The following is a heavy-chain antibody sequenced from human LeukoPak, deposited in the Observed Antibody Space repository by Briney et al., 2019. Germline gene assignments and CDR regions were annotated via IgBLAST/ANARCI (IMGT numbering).Heavy chain of an antibody. CDR2: ISYDGNHI. Sequence: GGSLRLSCAASGFSFSSYGFHWVRQAPGKGLEWVSAISYDGNHIHYADSVKGRFTISRDNSKNTLYLQMNSLRAEDTAVYYCARVDSRESGDDFVLHYWGQGTLVTVSS. CDR1: GFSFSSYG. V-gene: IGHV3-33*01. CDR3: ARVDSRESGDDFVLHY. D-gene: IGHD5-12*01. J-gene: IGHJ4*02.